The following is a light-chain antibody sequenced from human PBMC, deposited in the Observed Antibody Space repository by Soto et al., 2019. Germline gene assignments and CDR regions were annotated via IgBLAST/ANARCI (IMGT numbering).Light chain of an antibody. Sequence: QLVLTQSPSASASLGASVKLTCTLSSGHSSNAIAWHQQQPEKGPRYLMRVNNDGSHNKGDGIPDRFSGSSSGPERYLTISSLRSEDEADYYCQTWGAGMRVFGGGTKLTVL. V-gene: IGLV4-69*01. CDR3: QTWGAGMRV. CDR2: VNNDGSH. CDR1: SGHSSNA. J-gene: IGLJ3*02.